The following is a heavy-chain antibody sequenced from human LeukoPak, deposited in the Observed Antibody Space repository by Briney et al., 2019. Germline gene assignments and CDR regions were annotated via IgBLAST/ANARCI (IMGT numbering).Heavy chain of an antibody. CDR3: ARVGRAMNYGGKGDAFDI. J-gene: IGHJ3*02. D-gene: IGHD4-23*01. CDR2: IYHSGST. CDR1: GGSISSGGYY. V-gene: IGHV4-30-2*01. Sequence: SETLSLTCTVSGGSISSGGYYWSWIRQPPGKGLEWIGYIYHSGSTYYNPSLKSRVTISVDRSKNQFSLKLSSVTAADTAVYYCARVGRAMNYGGKGDAFDIWGQGTMVTVSS.